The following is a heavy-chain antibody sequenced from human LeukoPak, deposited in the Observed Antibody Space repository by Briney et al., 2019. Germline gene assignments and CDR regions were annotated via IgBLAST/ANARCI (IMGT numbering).Heavy chain of an antibody. CDR1: GFVFSNYG. CDR3: ARRSGIAVAGAFDY. V-gene: IGHV3-23*01. Sequence: GGSLRLSCAASGFVFSNYGMSWVRQAPGKGLEWVSAVRGNAGTTYYADSVKGRFTISRDNSKNTLYLQMNSLRAEDTAVYYCARRSGIAVAGAFDYWGQGTLVTVSS. J-gene: IGHJ4*02. CDR2: VRGNAGTT. D-gene: IGHD6-19*01.